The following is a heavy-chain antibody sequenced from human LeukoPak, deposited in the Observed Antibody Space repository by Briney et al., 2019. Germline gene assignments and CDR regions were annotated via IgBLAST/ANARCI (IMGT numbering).Heavy chain of an antibody. CDR1: GGSISSGSYY. CDR2: IYTSGST. J-gene: IGHJ4*02. V-gene: IGHV4-61*02. Sequence: SETLSLTCTVSGGSISSGSYYWSWIRQPAGKGLEWIGRIYTSGSTNYNPSLKSRVTISVDTSKNQFSLKLSSVTAADTAVYYCARARSYSSGRHQYYFDYWGQGTLVTVSS. D-gene: IGHD6-19*01. CDR3: ARARSYSSGRHQYYFDY.